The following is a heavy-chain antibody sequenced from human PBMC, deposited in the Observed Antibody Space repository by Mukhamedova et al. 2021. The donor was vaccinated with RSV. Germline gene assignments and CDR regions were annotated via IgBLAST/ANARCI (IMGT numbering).Heavy chain of an antibody. J-gene: IGHJ6*03. CDR3: ARGLDQLPNYYNYMDV. Sequence: QPPGKGLEWIGYIYYSGSTNYNPSLKSRVTISVDTSKNQFSLKLSSVTAADTAVYYCARGLDQLPNYYNYMDVWGKGTTVTVSS. V-gene: IGHV4-59*01. CDR2: IYYSGST. D-gene: IGHD2-2*01.